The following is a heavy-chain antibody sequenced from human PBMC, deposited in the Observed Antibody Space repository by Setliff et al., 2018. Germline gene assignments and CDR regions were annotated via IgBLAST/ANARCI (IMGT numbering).Heavy chain of an antibody. Sequence: SETLSLTCTVSGGSIGHYYWNWIRQPPGKGLEWIGYVYTSGSTNYNPSLKSRVTISVDTSKNQFSLNLSSVTAADTAVYYCAAPGGGSYRFWGQGTLVTVSS. CDR2: VYTSGST. CDR1: GGSIGHYY. J-gene: IGHJ4*02. V-gene: IGHV4-4*08. CDR3: AAPGGGSYRF. D-gene: IGHD1-26*01.